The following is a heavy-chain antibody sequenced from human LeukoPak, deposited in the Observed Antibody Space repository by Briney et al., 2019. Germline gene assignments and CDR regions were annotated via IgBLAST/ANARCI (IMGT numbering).Heavy chain of an antibody. D-gene: IGHD3-10*01. V-gene: IGHV3-15*05. CDR3: TTVTLRPVGL. CDR1: GFTFSSYP. Sequence: GGSLRLSCAASGFTFSSYPMHWVRQAPGKGLEWVGRIKSKSDGGTTDYAAPVKGRFTISRDDSKNTLFLQVNSLKIEDTAVYYCTTVTLRPVGLWGQGTLVTVSS. CDR2: IKSKSDGGTT. J-gene: IGHJ4*02.